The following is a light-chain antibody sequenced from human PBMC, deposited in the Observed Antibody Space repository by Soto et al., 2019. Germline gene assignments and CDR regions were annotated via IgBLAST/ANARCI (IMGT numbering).Light chain of an antibody. Sequence: QSVLTQPPSVSGAPGQRVTISCTGSSSNIGAGYDVHWYQQLPGTAPKLLIYGNSNRPSGVPDRFSGSKSGTSASLAITGLXAXXEADYYCQSYDSSLSGVVFGGGTQLTVL. CDR2: GNS. CDR1: SSNIGAGYD. J-gene: IGLJ2*01. CDR3: QSYDSSLSGVV. V-gene: IGLV1-40*01.